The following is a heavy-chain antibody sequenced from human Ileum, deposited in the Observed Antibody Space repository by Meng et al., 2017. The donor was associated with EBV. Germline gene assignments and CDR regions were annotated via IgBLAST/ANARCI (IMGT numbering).Heavy chain of an antibody. CDR2: INHRGGA. Sequence: HVHLQQWEAQLLKPSETLGTTGHCYGGCSRVLTWVWIRHPPGKELDWIGEINHRGGAFYNPSLKSRVTMSIDTSKNQFSLKLNSVTSADTAVYYCASHPGGNTQYYSSGDDYWGQGALVTVSS. J-gene: IGHJ4*02. D-gene: IGHD3-22*01. CDR1: GGCSRVLT. CDR3: ASHPGGNTQYYSSGDDY. V-gene: IGHV4-34*01.